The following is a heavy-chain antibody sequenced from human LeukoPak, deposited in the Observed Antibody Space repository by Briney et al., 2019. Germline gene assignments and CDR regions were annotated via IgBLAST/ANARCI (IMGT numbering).Heavy chain of an antibody. CDR3: AREWNSRATFDY. Sequence: GGSLRLSCAASGFSFSNYAINWLMSWVRQAPGKGLEWISYIHSSGNYIFDAASVKGRFTVSRDNARNSLYLQMNSLRVEDTAMYYCAREWNSRATFDYWGQGTLVTVSS. J-gene: IGHJ4*02. D-gene: IGHD1-1*01. CDR2: IHSSGNYI. V-gene: IGHV3-21*05. CDR1: GFSFSNYA.